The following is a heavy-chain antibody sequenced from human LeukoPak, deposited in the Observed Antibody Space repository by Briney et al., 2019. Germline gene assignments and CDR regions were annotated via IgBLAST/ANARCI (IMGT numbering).Heavy chain of an antibody. J-gene: IGHJ3*02. V-gene: IGHV1-46*01. D-gene: IGHD7-27*01. CDR1: GYTFTSYY. CDR3: ARANLGHAFDI. CDR2: INPSGGST. Sequence: ASVRVSCKASGYTFTSYYMHWVRQAPGQGLEWMGVINPSGGSTSYAQKFQGRVTMTRDTSTSTVYMELSSLRSEDTAVYYCARANLGHAFDIWGQGTMVTVSS.